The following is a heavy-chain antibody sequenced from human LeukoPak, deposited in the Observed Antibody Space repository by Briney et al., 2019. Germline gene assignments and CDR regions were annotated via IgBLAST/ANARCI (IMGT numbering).Heavy chain of an antibody. D-gene: IGHD1-7*01. CDR3: ARGGELYYHYGMDV. J-gene: IGHJ6*02. V-gene: IGHV3-49*04. Sequence: GRSLRLSCTASGFTLGDYGLSWVRQAPGKGLEWVGFIRSKAYGGTTEDAASVKGRFTISRDDSKSIAYLQMNSLKTEDTAVYCCARGGELYYHYGMDVWGQGTTVTVSS. CDR1: GFTLGDYG. CDR2: IRSKAYGGTT.